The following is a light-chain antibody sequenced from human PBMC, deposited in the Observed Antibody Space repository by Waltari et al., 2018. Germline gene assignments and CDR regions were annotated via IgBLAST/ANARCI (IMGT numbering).Light chain of an antibody. J-gene: IGLJ2*01. CDR3: SSYTSSSTLAVE. CDR2: DVS. V-gene: IGLV2-14*03. CDR1: SSDVGGYNY. Sequence: QSALTQPASVSGSPGQSITISCTGTSSDVGGYNYVSWYQQHPGKAPKLMIYDVSNRPSGVSNRFSGSKSGNTASLTISGLQAEDEADYYCSSYTSSSTLAVEFGGGTKLTVL.